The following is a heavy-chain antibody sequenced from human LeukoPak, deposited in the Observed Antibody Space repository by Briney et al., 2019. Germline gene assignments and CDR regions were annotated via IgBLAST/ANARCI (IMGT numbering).Heavy chain of an antibody. CDR2: TNPSGGST. J-gene: IGHJ4*02. D-gene: IGHD4-23*01. V-gene: IGHV1-46*03. CDR3: ARDLEPFYGGKGEDY. Sequence: ASVKVSCKASGYTFTSYYMHWVRQAPGQGLEWMGITNPSGGSTSYAQKFQGRVTMTRDTSTSTVYMELSRLRSEDTAVYYCARDLEPFYGGKGEDYWGQATLVTVSS. CDR1: GYTFTSYY.